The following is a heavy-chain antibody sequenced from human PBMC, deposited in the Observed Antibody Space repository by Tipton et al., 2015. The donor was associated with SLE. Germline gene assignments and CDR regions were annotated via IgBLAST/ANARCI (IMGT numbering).Heavy chain of an antibody. CDR3: ARGGGSYYDY. J-gene: IGHJ4*02. CDR1: GGSISGYY. CDR2: VYSSGST. Sequence: TLSLTCTVSGGSISGYYWSWIRQPAGKGLEWIGRVYSSGSTIYNPSIKIRITLSLDTSKNQFSLRVNSATAADTAVYYCARGGGSYYDYWGQGTLVTVSS. D-gene: IGHD1-26*01. V-gene: IGHV4-4*07.